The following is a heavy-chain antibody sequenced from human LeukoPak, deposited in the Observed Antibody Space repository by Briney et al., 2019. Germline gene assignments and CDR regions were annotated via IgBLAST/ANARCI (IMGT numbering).Heavy chain of an antibody. CDR1: GFTLSSNY. CDR2: IYSGGST. V-gene: IGHV3-53*01. Sequence: GGSLRLSCAASGFTLSSNYMSCVRQAPGKGLEWVSVIYSGGSTYYADSVKGRFTISRDNSKNTLYLQMNSLRAEDTAVYYCARNLAYGGNGMWGQGTLVTVSS. CDR3: ARNLAYGGNGM. D-gene: IGHD4-23*01. J-gene: IGHJ4*02.